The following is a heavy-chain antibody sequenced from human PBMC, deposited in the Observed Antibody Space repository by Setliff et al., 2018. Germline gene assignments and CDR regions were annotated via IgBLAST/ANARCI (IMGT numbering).Heavy chain of an antibody. Sequence: ASVKVSCKASGYIFTTYAINWVRQAPGQGLGWMGWINTNTGNPTYAQGFTGRFVFSLDTSVTTAYLQISSLKAQDSAVYYCARGGDIMTIFGVVTPDYYYYMDVWGTGTTVTVTS. CDR2: INTNTGNP. V-gene: IGHV7-4-1*02. J-gene: IGHJ6*03. CDR3: ARGGDIMTIFGVVTPDYYYYMDV. D-gene: IGHD3-3*01. CDR1: GYIFTTYA.